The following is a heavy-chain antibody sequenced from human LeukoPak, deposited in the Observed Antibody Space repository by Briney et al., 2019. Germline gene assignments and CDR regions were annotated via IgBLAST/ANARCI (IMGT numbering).Heavy chain of an antibody. V-gene: IGHV4-31*03. D-gene: IGHD4-17*01. Sequence: SQTLSLTCTVSGGSISSGGYYWSWIRQHPGKGLEWIGYIYYSGSTYYNPSLKSRVTISVDTSKNQFSLKLSSVTAADTAVYYCARKRWLSTVTPHYFDYWGQGTLVTVSS. CDR2: IYYSGST. J-gene: IGHJ4*02. CDR1: GGSISSGGYY. CDR3: ARKRWLSTVTPHYFDY.